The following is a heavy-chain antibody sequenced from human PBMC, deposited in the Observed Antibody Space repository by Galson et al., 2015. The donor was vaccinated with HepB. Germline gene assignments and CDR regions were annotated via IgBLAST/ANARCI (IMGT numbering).Heavy chain of an antibody. CDR3: TRDRGWGAFDI. CDR1: GFTFYTSW. V-gene: IGHV3-7*03. Sequence: SLRLSCAASGFTFYTSWMTWVRQAPGKGLEWVANIWQPGSAGNYVDSVKGRFTISRDNVKNSLYLQMNGLRAEDTAVYYCTRDRGWGAFDIWGQGTMVTVSS. D-gene: IGHD1-26*01. J-gene: IGHJ3*02. CDR2: IWQPGSAG.